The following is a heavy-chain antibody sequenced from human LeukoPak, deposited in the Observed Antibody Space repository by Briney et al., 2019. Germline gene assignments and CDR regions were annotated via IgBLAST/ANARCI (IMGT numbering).Heavy chain of an antibody. CDR3: ARLYDFWSGFDY. CDR2: IYTSGRT. V-gene: IGHV4-4*08. Sequence: PSETLSLTCTVSGGSISSYYWSWIRQPPGKGLEWIGRIYTSGRTNYNPSLESRDTISVDTSKNQFSLKLSSVTAADTAVYYCARLYDFWSGFDYWGQGTLVTVSS. CDR1: GGSISSYY. D-gene: IGHD3-3*01. J-gene: IGHJ4*02.